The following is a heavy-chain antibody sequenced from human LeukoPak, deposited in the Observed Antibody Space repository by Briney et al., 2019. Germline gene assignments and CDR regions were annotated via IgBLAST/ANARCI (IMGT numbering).Heavy chain of an antibody. D-gene: IGHD3-9*01. CDR1: GFTFSHYR. Sequence: GSLRLSCAASGFTFSHYRMNWVRQAPGKGLEWVSSISSSSSYIYYADSAKGRFTISRDNAKNSLYLQMNSLRAEDTAVYYCALTSFDFWGQGTLVTVSS. J-gene: IGHJ4*02. V-gene: IGHV3-21*01. CDR2: ISSSSSYI. CDR3: ALTSFDF.